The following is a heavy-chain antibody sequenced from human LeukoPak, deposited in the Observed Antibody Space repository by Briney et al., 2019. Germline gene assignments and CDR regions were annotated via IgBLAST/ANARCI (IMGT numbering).Heavy chain of an antibody. D-gene: IGHD3-10*01. V-gene: IGHV1-18*04. CDR1: GYTFTSYG. CDR2: ISAYNGNT. J-gene: IGHJ3*02. CDR3: ARDSMVTNVNDAFDI. Sequence: ASVKVSCKASGYTFTSYGISWVRQAPGRGLEWMGWISAYNGNTNYVQKLQGRVTMTTDTSTSTAYMELRSLRADDTAVYYCARDSMVTNVNDAFDIWGQGTMVTVSS.